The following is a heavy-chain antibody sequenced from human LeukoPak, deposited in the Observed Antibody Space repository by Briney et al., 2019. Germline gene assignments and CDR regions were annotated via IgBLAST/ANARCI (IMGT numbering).Heavy chain of an antibody. CDR2: IKQDGSEK. CDR1: GFTLSNYW. V-gene: IGHV3-7*03. D-gene: IGHD1-26*01. J-gene: IGHJ4*02. CDR3: ARQGSTWWDPFDF. Sequence: HAGGSLRLSCAASGFTLSNYWMSWVRQAPGKGLEWVANIKQDGSEKYYVDSVKGRFTISRDNAYNSLHPQMSSLRADDTAVYYCARQGSTWWDPFDFWGQGTLVTVSS.